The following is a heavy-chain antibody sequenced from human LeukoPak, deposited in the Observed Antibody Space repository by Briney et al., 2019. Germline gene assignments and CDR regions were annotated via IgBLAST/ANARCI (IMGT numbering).Heavy chain of an antibody. Sequence: SETLSLTCAVSGGSIRSGGYSWSWIRQPPGKGLEWIGEINHSGSTNYNPSLKSRVTISVDTSKNQFSLKLSSVTAADTAVYYCARLARGVRQQLVKYYFDYWGQGTLVTVSS. J-gene: IGHJ4*02. V-gene: IGHV4-30-2*01. CDR2: INHSGST. D-gene: IGHD6-13*01. CDR3: ARLARGVRQQLVKYYFDY. CDR1: GGSIRSGGYS.